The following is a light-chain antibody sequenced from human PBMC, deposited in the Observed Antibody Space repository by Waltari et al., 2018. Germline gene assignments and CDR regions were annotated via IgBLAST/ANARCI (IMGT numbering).Light chain of an antibody. V-gene: IGKV3-11*01. CDR1: QSVSSH. CDR3: LQRNSWPLT. J-gene: IGKJ4*01. Sequence: IVLTQSPATLSLSPGERATLSCRASQSVSSHLAWYQQKPGQAPRLLIYDASNRATGIPARFSGSGSGTDFTLTISSLEPEDFAVYYCLQRNSWPLTFGGGTKVEIK. CDR2: DAS.